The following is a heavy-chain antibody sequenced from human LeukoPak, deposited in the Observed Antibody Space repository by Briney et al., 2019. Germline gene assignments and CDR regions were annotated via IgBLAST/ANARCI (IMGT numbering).Heavy chain of an antibody. J-gene: IGHJ4*02. CDR1: GYTFTSYY. CDR2: MNPSGGST. V-gene: IGHV1-46*01. Sequence: ASVKVSCNASGYTFTSYYMHWVRQAPGQGLEWMGIMNPSGGSTSYAQKFQGRVTMTGDMSTSTVYMELSSLRSEDTAVYYCARETKVVPAAAGLNYWGQGTLVTVSS. D-gene: IGHD2-2*01. CDR3: ARETKVVPAAAGLNY.